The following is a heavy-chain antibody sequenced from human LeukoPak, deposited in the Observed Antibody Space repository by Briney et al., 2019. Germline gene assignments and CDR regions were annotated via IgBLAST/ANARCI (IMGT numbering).Heavy chain of an antibody. CDR2: INSDGSTT. V-gene: IGHV3-74*01. J-gene: IGHJ4*02. Sequence: GGSLRLSCAASGFTFSSYWMHWVRQAREKGLVWVSRINSDGSTTNYADSVKGRFTISRDNAKNTLYLQMNSLRAEDTAVYYCASVNVPVTSHWGQGTLVTVSS. CDR3: ASVNVPVTSH. D-gene: IGHD3-10*02. CDR1: GFTFSSYW.